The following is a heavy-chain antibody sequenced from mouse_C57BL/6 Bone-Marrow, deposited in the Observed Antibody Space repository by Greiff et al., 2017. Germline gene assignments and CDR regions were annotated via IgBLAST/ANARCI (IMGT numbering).Heavy chain of an antibody. CDR3: ARGITTVSRTHRYYAMDY. J-gene: IGHJ4*01. CDR2: IDPSDSYT. V-gene: IGHV1-69*01. D-gene: IGHD1-1*01. CDR1: GYTFTSYW. Sequence: QVQLQQPGAELVMPGASVKLSCKASGYTFTSYWMHWVKQRPGQGLEWIGEIDPSDSYTNYNQKFKGKSTLTVDKSSSTAYMQLSSLTSEDSAVYYCARGITTVSRTHRYYAMDYWGQGTSVTVSS.